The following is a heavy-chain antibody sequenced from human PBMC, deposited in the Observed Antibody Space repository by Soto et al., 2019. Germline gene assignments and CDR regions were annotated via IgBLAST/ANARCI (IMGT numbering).Heavy chain of an antibody. CDR1: GYTFTVYY. CDR3: ARGPATGAFDS. Sequence: QVQLTQSGAEVTKPGASVKVSCRSSGYTFTVYYIHWLRQAPGQGFDWMGWINPNNGATRYAQRLQGRATSTRDTPISTVYMELSRLEADDTAVYYCARGPATGAFDSWGQGTPVTASS. J-gene: IGHJ4*02. CDR2: INPNNGAT. D-gene: IGHD7-27*01. V-gene: IGHV1-2*02.